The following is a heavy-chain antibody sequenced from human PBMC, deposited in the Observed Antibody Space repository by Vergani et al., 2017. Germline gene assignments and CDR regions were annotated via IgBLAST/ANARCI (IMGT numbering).Heavy chain of an antibody. D-gene: IGHD2-2*01. CDR1: GFTFSSYS. CDR2: ISSSSSTI. V-gene: IGHV3-48*01. J-gene: IGHJ6*03. Sequence: VQLLESGGGLVQPGGSLRLSCAASGFTFSSYSMNWVRQAPGKGLEWVSYISSSSSTIYYADSVKGRFTISRDNAKNSLYLQMNSLRAEDTAVYYCAREPARYCSSTSCYGSNYYYMDVWGKGTTVTVSS. CDR3: AREPARYCSSTSCYGSNYYYMDV.